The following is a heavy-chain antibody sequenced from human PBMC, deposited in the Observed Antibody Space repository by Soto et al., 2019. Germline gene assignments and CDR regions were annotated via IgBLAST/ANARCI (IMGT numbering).Heavy chain of an antibody. J-gene: IGHJ6*02. CDR1: GGTFSSYA. CDR3: ARDGYCSSTSCHNYYYYGMDV. Sequence: QVQLVQSGAEVKKPGSSVKVSCKASGGTFSSYAISWVRQAPGQGLAWMGGIIPIFGTANYAQKFQGRVTITADESTSTAYMELSSLRSEDTAVYYCARDGYCSSTSCHNYYYYGMDVWGQGTTVTVSS. CDR2: IIPIFGTA. D-gene: IGHD2-2*02. V-gene: IGHV1-69*01.